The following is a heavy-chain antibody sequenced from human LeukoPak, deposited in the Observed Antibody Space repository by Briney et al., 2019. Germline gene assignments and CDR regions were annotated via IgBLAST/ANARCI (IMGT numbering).Heavy chain of an antibody. D-gene: IGHD3-16*02. Sequence: GESLKISCKGSGYSFTSYWMSWVRQAPGKGLEWVANINQDGSEKYYVDSVKGRFTISRDNAKNSLYLQMNSLRAEDTAVYYCAKDGIVGVPDYWGQGTLVTVSS. CDR1: GYSFTSYW. CDR2: INQDGSEK. V-gene: IGHV3-7*03. J-gene: IGHJ4*02. CDR3: AKDGIVGVPDY.